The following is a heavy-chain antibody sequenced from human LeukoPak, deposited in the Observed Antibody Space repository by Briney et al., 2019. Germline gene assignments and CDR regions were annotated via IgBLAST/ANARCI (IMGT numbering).Heavy chain of an antibody. V-gene: IGHV4-59*01. Sequence: PSETLSLTCTVSSGSISSYYRSWIRQPPGKGLESIGSIYYSGSTNYNPSLKSRVTISVDTSKNQFTLKLSSVTAADTAVYYCARGRYGWLPFDFWGQGTLVTVSS. CDR1: SGSISSYY. CDR3: ARGRYGWLPFDF. J-gene: IGHJ4*02. D-gene: IGHD3-16*01. CDR2: IYYSGST.